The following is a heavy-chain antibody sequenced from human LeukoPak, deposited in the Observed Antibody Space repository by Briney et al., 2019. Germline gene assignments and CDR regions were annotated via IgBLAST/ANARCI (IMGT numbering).Heavy chain of an antibody. CDR1: ALSFSKFA. Sequence: PGGSLRLSCAASALSFSKFALIWVCQAPGKGLEWVSAITSNGGYTLYADAVKGRFTVSRDNSKNTLYLQINSLRPEDTAMYYCAKDPNGDYIGAFDFWGQGTMVTVSS. CDR3: AKDPNGDYIGAFDF. CDR2: ITSNGGYT. D-gene: IGHD4-17*01. J-gene: IGHJ3*01. V-gene: IGHV3-23*01.